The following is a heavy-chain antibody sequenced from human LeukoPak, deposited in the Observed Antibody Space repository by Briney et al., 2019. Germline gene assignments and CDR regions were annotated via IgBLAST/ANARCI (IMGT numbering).Heavy chain of an antibody. CDR2: INPNSGGT. CDR1: GYTFTGYY. J-gene: IGHJ4*02. V-gene: IGHV1-2*02. D-gene: IGHD3-10*01. CDR3: ARDIFEFGYRLPPLN. Sequence: ASVKVSCKASGYTFTGYYMHWVRQAPGQGLEWMGWINPNSGGTNYAQKFQGRVTMTRDTSISTAYMELSRLRSDDTAVYYCARDIFEFGYRLPPLNWGQGTLVTVSS.